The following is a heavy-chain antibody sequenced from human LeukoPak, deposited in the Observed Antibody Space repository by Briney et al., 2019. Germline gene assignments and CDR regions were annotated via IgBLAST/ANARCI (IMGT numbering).Heavy chain of an antibody. CDR2: IYYSGST. D-gene: IGHD3-16*02. V-gene: IGHV4-59*01. Sequence: SETLSLTCTVSGGSISSYYWSWIRQPPGKGLEWIGYIYYSGSTNYNPSLKSRVTISVDTSKNQFSLKLSSVTAADTAVYYCARDSGHYVWGSYRETALDYWGQGTLVTVSS. CDR1: GGSISSYY. CDR3: ARDSGHYVWGSYRETALDY. J-gene: IGHJ4*02.